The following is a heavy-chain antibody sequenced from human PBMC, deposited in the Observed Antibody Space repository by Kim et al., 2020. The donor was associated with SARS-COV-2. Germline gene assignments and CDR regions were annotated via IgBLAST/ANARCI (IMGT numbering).Heavy chain of an antibody. D-gene: IGHD3-3*01. Sequence: GGSLRLSCAASGFTFSSYSMNWVRQAPGKGLEWVSSISSSSSYIYYADSVKGRFTISRDNAKNSLYLQMNSLRAEDTAVYYCARDAEIDFWSGSISQTDYWGQGTLVTVSS. J-gene: IGHJ4*02. V-gene: IGHV3-21*01. CDR1: GFTFSSYS. CDR3: ARDAEIDFWSGSISQTDY. CDR2: ISSSSSYI.